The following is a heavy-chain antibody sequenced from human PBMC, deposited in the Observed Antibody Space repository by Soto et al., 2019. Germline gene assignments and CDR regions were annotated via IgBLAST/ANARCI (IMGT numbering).Heavy chain of an antibody. D-gene: IGHD2-2*01. V-gene: IGHV1-18*01. CDR1: GDTFSNYG. CDR3: ARVVPGADACFGA. Sequence: ASVKVSCKTSGDTFSNYGITWVRQAPGQPLEWLGWISLYSDGTNYAQKFQGRVSMTTDTSTTTAYMELRSLRSDDTAVYYCARVVPGADACFGAWGQVTPVTASP. J-gene: IGHJ5*02. CDR2: ISLYSDGT.